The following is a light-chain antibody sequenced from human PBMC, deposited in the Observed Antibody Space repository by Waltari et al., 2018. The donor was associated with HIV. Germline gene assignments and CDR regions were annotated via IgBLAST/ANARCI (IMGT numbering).Light chain of an antibody. CDR2: GAS. J-gene: IGKJ4*01. V-gene: IGKV3-15*01. Sequence: EIVMTQSPATLSVSPGERATLSCRASQGVGRALAWYQQKPGQAPRLLIFGASTMATGIPARFSGSGSGTDFTLTISSLQSEDFAVYYFQQYENWPLTFGGGTKVEI. CDR3: QQYENWPLT. CDR1: QGVGRA.